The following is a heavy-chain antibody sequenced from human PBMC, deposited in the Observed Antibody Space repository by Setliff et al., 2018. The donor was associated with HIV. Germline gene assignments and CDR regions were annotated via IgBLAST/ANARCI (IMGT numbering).Heavy chain of an antibody. V-gene: IGHV3-7*01. J-gene: IGHJ5*02. D-gene: IGHD1-1*01. CDR3: ARTSTTTGTTLNWFDP. CDR2: IHKNGNEK. Sequence: PGGSLRLSCVASGFMFSDRWMSWVRQAPGKGLEWVANIHKNGNEKYYADSVRGRFTISRDNAKNSLYLQMNSLRVEDTAVYYCARTSTTTGTTLNWFDPWGQGTLVTVSS. CDR1: GFMFSDRW.